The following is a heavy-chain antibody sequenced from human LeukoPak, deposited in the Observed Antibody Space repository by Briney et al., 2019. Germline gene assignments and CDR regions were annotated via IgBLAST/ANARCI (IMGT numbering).Heavy chain of an antibody. CDR3: ARDYYDSSGYYYFDY. V-gene: IGHV1-69*13. CDR2: ITPIFGTA. CDR1: GGTFSSYA. Sequence: GASVKVSCKASGGTFSSYAISWVRQAPGQGLEWMGGITPIFGTANYAQKFQGRVTITADESTSTAYMELSSLRSEDTAVYYCARDYYDSSGYYYFDYWGQGTLVTVSS. D-gene: IGHD3-22*01. J-gene: IGHJ4*02.